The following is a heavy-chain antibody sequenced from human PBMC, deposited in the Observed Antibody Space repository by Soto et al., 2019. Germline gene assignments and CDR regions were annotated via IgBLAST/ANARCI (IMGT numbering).Heavy chain of an antibody. CDR1: AYTFTRYG. V-gene: IGHV1-69*13. D-gene: IGHD1-7*01. Sequence: GASVKVSCKTSAYTFTRYGISWVRQAPAQGLEWMGGIIPIFGTANYAQKFQGRVTITADESTSTAYMELSSLRSEDTAVYYCARLYNWNYVFDYWGQGNLVTVSS. J-gene: IGHJ4*02. CDR3: ARLYNWNYVFDY. CDR2: IIPIFGTA.